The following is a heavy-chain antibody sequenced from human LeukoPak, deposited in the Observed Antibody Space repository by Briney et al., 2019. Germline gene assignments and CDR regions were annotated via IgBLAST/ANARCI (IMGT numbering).Heavy chain of an antibody. Sequence: SETLSLTCSVSGGSVNNHYWTWIRQPPGKGLEWIGYIYYSGSTNYNPSLKSRVTIPVDTSKNQFSLKLSSVTAADTAVYYCARDRGQWLFDYWGQGTLVTVSS. CDR1: GGSVNNHY. CDR3: ARDRGQWLFDY. V-gene: IGHV4-59*02. CDR2: IYYSGST. D-gene: IGHD6-19*01. J-gene: IGHJ4*02.